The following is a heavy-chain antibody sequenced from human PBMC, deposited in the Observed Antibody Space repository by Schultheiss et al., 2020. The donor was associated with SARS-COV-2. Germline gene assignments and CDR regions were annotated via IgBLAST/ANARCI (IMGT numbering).Heavy chain of an antibody. CDR3: ARVLRFLEWLLEGRKYYYGMDV. Sequence: GGSLRLSCAASGFTFSSYGMHWVRQAPGKGLEWVAVIWYDGSNKYYADSVKGRFTISRDNAKNSLYLQMNSLRAEDTAVYYCARVLRFLEWLLEGRKYYYGMDVWGQGTTVTVSS. CDR1: GFTFSSYG. J-gene: IGHJ6*02. V-gene: IGHV3-33*08. CDR2: IWYDGSNK. D-gene: IGHD3-3*01.